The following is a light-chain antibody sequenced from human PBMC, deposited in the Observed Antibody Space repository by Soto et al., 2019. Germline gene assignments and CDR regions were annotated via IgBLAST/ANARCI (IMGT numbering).Light chain of an antibody. CDR2: GAS. CDR3: QQTFSTPPT. CDR1: QSISNS. V-gene: IGKV1-39*01. Sequence: DIQMTQSPSSLSAFVGDRVTITCRASQSISNSLNWYQQKPGKAPNLLISGASSLQSGVPSRFSGSGSGTDFTLTVSSLQPGDFATYYCQQTFSTPPTFGQGTKVEIK. J-gene: IGKJ1*01.